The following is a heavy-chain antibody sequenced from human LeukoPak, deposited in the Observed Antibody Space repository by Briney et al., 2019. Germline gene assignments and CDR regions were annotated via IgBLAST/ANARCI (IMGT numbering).Heavy chain of an antibody. J-gene: IGHJ4*02. D-gene: IGHD3-10*01. V-gene: IGHV5-51*01. CDR3: AISLYCRGSGNYPDY. CDR1: GYSFTSYW. Sequence: GESLNISCKGSGYSFTSYWVGWVRQMPGKLLEWMGIIYLGDSDTRYSPFLQGNVTTSADKPITTSYLQWSILTASTTAMYSCAISLYCRGSGNYPDYWGQGTLVTVSS. CDR2: IYLGDSDT.